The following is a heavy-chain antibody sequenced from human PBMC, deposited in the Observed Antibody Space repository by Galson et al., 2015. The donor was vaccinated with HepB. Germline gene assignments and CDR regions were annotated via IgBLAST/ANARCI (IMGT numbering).Heavy chain of an antibody. CDR2: ISYDGSNK. J-gene: IGHJ4*02. CDR1: GFTFSSYW. CDR3: AKDPYLYSALAGTMAGFDY. V-gene: IGHV3-30*18. Sequence: SLRLSCAASGFTFSSYWMNWVRQAPGKGLEWVAVISYDGSNKYYADSVKGRFTISRANSKNTLYLQMNSLRAEDTALYYCAKDPYLYSALAGTMAGFDYSGQGTLVTVSS. D-gene: IGHD6-19*01.